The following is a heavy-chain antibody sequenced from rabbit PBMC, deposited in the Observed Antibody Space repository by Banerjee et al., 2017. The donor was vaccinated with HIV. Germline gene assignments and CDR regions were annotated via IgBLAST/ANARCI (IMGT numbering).Heavy chain of an antibody. J-gene: IGHJ4*01. Sequence: QSLEESGGDLVKPGGSLKLSCKASGFDFSSNAMCWVRQAPGKGLEWIACIYTGSWGSPYYASWAEGRFTISKTSSTTATLQLNSLTAADTATYFCVSYDDYGDRNLWGQGTLVTVS. CDR3: VSYDDYGDRNL. CDR1: GFDFSSNA. CDR2: IYTGSWGSP. V-gene: IGHV1S40*01. D-gene: IGHD2-1*01.